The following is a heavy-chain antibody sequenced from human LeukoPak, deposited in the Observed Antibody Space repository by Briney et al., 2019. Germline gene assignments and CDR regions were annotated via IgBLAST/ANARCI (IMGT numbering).Heavy chain of an antibody. CDR2: IYYSGST. CDR3: ARDGYGGNSGFDY. V-gene: IGHV4-59*01. CDR1: GGSISHYY. J-gene: IGHJ4*02. Sequence: SETLSLTCTVSGGSISHYYWSWIRQPPGKGLEWIGYIYYSGSTNYNPSLKSRVTISVDTSKNQFSLKLSSVTAADTAVYYCARDGYGGNSGFDYWGQGTLVTVSS. D-gene: IGHD4-23*01.